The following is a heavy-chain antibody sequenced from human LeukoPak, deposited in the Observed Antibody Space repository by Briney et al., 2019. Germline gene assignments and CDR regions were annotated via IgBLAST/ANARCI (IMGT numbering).Heavy chain of an antibody. CDR2: ISSSSSYT. D-gene: IGHD6-13*01. CDR3: ARDLEVAAAGIDY. V-gene: IGHV3-11*05. Sequence: GGSLRLSCAASGFTFSSYAMSWVRQAPGKGLEWVSYISSSSSYTNYADSVKGRFTISRDNAKNSLYLQMNSLRAEDTAVYYCARDLEVAAAGIDYWGQGTLVTVSS. CDR1: GFTFSSYA. J-gene: IGHJ4*02.